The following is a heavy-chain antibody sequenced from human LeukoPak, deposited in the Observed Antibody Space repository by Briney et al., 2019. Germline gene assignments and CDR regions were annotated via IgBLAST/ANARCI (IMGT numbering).Heavy chain of an antibody. CDR1: GFTFNIVA. Sequence: PGGSLRLSCAPSGFTFNIVAMSWVCQAPGKGLEWVSVISASGASPYYADSVKGRFTISRDNSKNTLYLQMNSLRAEDTAVYYCAKRAVAGTYYFDYGGQGTLVTVSS. V-gene: IGHV3-23*01. D-gene: IGHD6-19*01. CDR2: ISASGASP. CDR3: AKRAVAGTYYFDY. J-gene: IGHJ4*02.